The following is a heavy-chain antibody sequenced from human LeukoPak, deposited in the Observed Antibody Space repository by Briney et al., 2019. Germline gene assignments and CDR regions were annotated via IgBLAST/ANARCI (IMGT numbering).Heavy chain of an antibody. CDR1: GFTFGDYA. Sequence: GGSPRLSCTASGFTFGDYAMSWVRQAPGKGLEWVGFIRSKAYGGTTEYAASVKGRFTISRDDSKSIAYLQMNSLKTEDTAVYYCTRDEAYYYDSSGSLAHFDYWGQGTLVTVSS. V-gene: IGHV3-49*04. CDR3: TRDEAYYYDSSGSLAHFDY. J-gene: IGHJ4*02. D-gene: IGHD3-22*01. CDR2: IRSKAYGGTT.